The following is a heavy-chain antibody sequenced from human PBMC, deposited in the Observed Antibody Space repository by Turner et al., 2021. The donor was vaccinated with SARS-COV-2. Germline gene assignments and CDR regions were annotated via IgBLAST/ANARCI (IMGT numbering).Heavy chain of an antibody. V-gene: IGHV3-30*18. CDR1: GLSFRSYG. D-gene: IGHD3-10*01. Sequence: QVQLVESGGGVVQPGRSLRLSCAATGLSFRSYGRHWVRQAPGKGLEWLAVMSYDGRQTSYADSVKGRFTISRDNSKKTLYLQMNVLRTDDTALYYCAKDLGSDWYFDLWGRGSLVIVSS. CDR3: AKDLGSDWYFDL. J-gene: IGHJ2*01. CDR2: MSYDGRQT.